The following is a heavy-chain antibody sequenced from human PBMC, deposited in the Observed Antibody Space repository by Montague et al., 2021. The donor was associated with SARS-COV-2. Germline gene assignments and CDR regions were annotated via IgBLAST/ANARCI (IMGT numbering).Heavy chain of an antibody. J-gene: IGHJ3*01. CDR2: LNYGGNA. CDR1: GASVSGSSYY. Sequence: SETLSLTCTVSGASVSGSSYYWGWIRQPPGKGLEWIGSLNYGGNAYYNPSLMSRVTISVDTSKNQFSLKLDSVTAADTAVYYCARPWGFSGKALVAFDVWGQGTVVTVSS. V-gene: IGHV4-39*01. CDR3: ARPWGFSGKALVAFDV. D-gene: IGHD6-19*01.